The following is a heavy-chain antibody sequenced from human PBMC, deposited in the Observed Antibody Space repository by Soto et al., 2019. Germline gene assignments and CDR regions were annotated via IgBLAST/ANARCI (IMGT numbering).Heavy chain of an antibody. J-gene: IGHJ4*02. Sequence: PAETLSLTCTICSASISSPNCYWSWFRQHPGKGLEWIGHIYYNGTTYYNPTLKSRVSISVDTSKNQFSLKLSSVTAADTAVYYCASSMTTVTTFDYWGQGTLVTVS. CDR3: ASSMTTVTTFDY. CDR1: SASISSPNCY. V-gene: IGHV4-31*03. CDR2: IYYNGTT. D-gene: IGHD4-17*01.